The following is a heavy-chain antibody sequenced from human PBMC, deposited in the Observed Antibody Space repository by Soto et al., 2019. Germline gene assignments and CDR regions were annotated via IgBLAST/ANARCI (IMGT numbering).Heavy chain of an antibody. CDR3: ASQSSFRRTWFLDY. D-gene: IGHD6-13*01. V-gene: IGHV4-59*01. CDR2: IDYSGYT. Sequence: SATLSLTCLVPGGSIRIYYWTWSRQPPGKGLEWIGYIDYSGYTNYNPSLKSRVTMSVDTSRNQFSLKLSSVTAADTAVYFCASQSSFRRTWFLDYWCQAPLLNVSS. CDR1: GGSIRIYY. J-gene: IGHJ4*02.